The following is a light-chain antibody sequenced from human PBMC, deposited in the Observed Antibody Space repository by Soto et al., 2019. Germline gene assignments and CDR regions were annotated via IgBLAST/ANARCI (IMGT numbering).Light chain of an antibody. J-gene: IGLJ1*01. V-gene: IGLV3-21*02. CDR1: NIGSKS. CDR3: QVWDSSSDLSYF. Sequence: SYELTQPPSVSVAPGQTARITCGGNNIGSKSVHWYQQKPGQAPVLVVYDDSDRPSGIPERFSGSNSGNTATLTISRVGAGDEADYYCQVWDSSSDLSYFFGTGTKVTVL. CDR2: DDS.